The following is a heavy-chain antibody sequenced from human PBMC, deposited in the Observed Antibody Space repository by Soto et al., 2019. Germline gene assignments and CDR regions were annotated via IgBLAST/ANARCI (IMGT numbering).Heavy chain of an antibody. D-gene: IGHD2-15*01. J-gene: IGHJ5*02. CDR3: AHRLGYCSGGSCYYNWFDP. CDR2: IYWDDDK. Sequence: SGPTLVNPTQTLTLTCTFSGFSLSTSGVGVGWTRQPPGKALEWLALIYWDDDKRYSPSLKSRLTITKDTSKNQVVLTMTNMDPVDTATYYCAHRLGYCSGGSCYYNWFDPWGQGTLVTVSS. CDR1: GFSLSTSGVG. V-gene: IGHV2-5*02.